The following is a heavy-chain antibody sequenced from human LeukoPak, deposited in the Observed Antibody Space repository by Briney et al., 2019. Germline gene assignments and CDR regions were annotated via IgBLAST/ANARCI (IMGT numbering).Heavy chain of an antibody. CDR1: GGSISSSSYY. CDR2: IYYSGST. Sequence: PSETLSLTCTVSGGSISSSSYYWGWIRQPPGKGLEWIGSIYYSGSTYYNPSLKSRVTISVDTSKNQFSLKLSSVTAADTAVYYCARDQGYDSSGYFSNPFDYWGQGTLVTVSS. V-gene: IGHV4-39*02. D-gene: IGHD3-22*01. CDR3: ARDQGYDSSGYFSNPFDY. J-gene: IGHJ4*02.